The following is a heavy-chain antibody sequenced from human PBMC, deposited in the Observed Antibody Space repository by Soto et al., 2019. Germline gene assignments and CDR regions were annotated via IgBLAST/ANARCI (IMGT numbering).Heavy chain of an antibody. Sequence: QVQLVQSGAEVKKPGSSVKVSCKASGGTFSNYAISWVRQAPGQGLEWRGGIIPIFGTTNYAPRFQGRVTITADESTSTAYMELSSLRSEDTAVYYCARVSSSWYKDYFDYWGQGTLVTVSS. J-gene: IGHJ4*02. CDR1: GGTFSNYA. CDR3: ARVSSSWYKDYFDY. CDR2: IIPIFGTT. V-gene: IGHV1-69*12. D-gene: IGHD6-13*01.